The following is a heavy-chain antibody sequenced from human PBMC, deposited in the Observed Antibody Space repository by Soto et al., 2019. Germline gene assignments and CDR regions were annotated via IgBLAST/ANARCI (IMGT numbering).Heavy chain of an antibody. CDR3: AKDPRAYSTHMGYFSDH. V-gene: IGHV3-23*04. J-gene: IGHJ4*02. CDR1: GFMFSRHA. D-gene: IGHD6-13*01. CDR2: LDAGDTT. Sequence: EVQLVESWGNLVQPGGSLRLSCAASGFMFSRHAMSWVRQAPGEGLEWVSTLDAGDTTYYADSVKGRFTISRDNARNTLSLQMNSLRVEDTAVYYCAKDPRAYSTHMGYFSDHWGQGTLVTVSS.